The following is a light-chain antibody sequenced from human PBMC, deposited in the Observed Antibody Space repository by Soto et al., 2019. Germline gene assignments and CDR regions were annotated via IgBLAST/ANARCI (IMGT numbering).Light chain of an antibody. CDR1: SSDVGGYNY. J-gene: IGLJ1*01. V-gene: IGLV2-14*01. CDR2: DVS. Sequence: QSVLTQPASVSGSPGQSITISCTGTSSDVGGYNYVSWYQQHPGKAPKLMIYDVSNRPSGVSNRFSGSKSGNTASLTISVLQAEDEADYCCSSYTSSSTYVFGTGTKLTVL. CDR3: SSYTSSSTYV.